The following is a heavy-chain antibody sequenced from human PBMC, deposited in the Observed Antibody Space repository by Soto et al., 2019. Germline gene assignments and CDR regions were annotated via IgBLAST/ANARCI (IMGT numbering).Heavy chain of an antibody. V-gene: IGHV4-30-2*01. D-gene: IGHD3-22*01. J-gene: IGHJ4*02. CDR2: IYHSGST. Sequence: PSGTLSLTCAVSGGFTSSGCNSRSWVRQPPGKGLEGIGYIYHSGSTYYNPSLKSRVTITVDRSKNQFSLKLSSVTAADTAVYYCVRVDDSSGTGLTDWGQGALVTVSS. CDR1: GGFTSSGCNS. CDR3: VRVDDSSGTGLTD.